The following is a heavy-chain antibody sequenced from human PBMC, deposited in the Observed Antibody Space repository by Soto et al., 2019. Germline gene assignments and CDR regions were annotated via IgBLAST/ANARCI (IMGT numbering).Heavy chain of an antibody. V-gene: IGHV4-39*02. CDR2: IDESGDS. CDR1: GGPIRSSSHY. D-gene: IGHD1-1*01. Sequence: XETLSLTCTVSGGPIRSSSHYWGWIRQSPGTGLEWIGSIDESGDSYYNPSLKSRVTIFVDTSKNQFSLKLISVTGADSAIYYCAREGGYVDYWGQGTLVTVSS. CDR3: AREGGYVDY. J-gene: IGHJ4*02.